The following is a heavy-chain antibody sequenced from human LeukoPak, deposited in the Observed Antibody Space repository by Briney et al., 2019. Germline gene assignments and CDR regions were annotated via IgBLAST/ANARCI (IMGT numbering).Heavy chain of an antibody. D-gene: IGHD2-2*01. J-gene: IGHJ6*02. CDR1: SGPVSSDSYY. V-gene: IGHV4-61*01. CDR3: ARDVSPAMTACYYYYGIDV. CDR2: INSSGDT. Sequence: PSETLSLTCAVSSGPVSSDSYYWTWIRRAPGKGLEWIGCINSSGDTIYSPSLKSRVTISIDTSKNQFSLTLRSVTAADTAVYYCARDVSPAMTACYYYYGIDVWGQGTTVTVSS.